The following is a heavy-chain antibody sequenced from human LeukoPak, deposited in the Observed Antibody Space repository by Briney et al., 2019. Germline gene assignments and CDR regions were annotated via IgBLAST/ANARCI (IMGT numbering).Heavy chain of an antibody. J-gene: IGHJ6*03. CDR1: GYTFTSYD. CDR2: MNPNSGNT. Sequence: ASVKVSCKASGYTFTSYDINWVRQATGQGLEWMGWMNPNSGNTGYAQKFQGRVTMTRNTSISTAYMELSRLRSDDTAVYYCARDPAGPLYYYYYMDVWGKGTTVTVSS. V-gene: IGHV1-8*01. CDR3: ARDPAGPLYYYYYMDV.